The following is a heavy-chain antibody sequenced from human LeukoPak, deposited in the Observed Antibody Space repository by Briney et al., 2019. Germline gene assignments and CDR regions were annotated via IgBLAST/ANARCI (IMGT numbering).Heavy chain of an antibody. CDR3: ASCGVTDFWSGYYTGRWGYNWFDP. D-gene: IGHD3-3*01. CDR1: GGSISSYY. J-gene: IGHJ5*02. V-gene: IGHV4-59*01. Sequence: PSETLSLTCTVSGGSISSYYWSWIRQPPGKGLEWIGYIYYSGSTNYNPSLKSRVTISVDTSKNQFSLKLSSVTAADTAVYYCASCGVTDFWSGYYTGRWGYNWFDPWGQGTLVTVSS. CDR2: IYYSGST.